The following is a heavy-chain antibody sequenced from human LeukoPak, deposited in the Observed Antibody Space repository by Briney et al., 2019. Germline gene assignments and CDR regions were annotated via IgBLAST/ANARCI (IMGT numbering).Heavy chain of an antibody. J-gene: IGHJ3*02. D-gene: IGHD3-10*01. CDR3: ARGRTSVYYYGSGSPDAFDI. V-gene: IGHV1-46*01. CDR2: INPSGGST. CDR1: GYTFTSYY. Sequence: ASVKVSCKATGYTFTSYYMHWVRQAPGQGLEWMGIINPSGGSTSYAQKFQGRVTMTRDMSTSTVYMELSRLRSDDTAVYYCARGRTSVYYYGSGSPDAFDIWGQGTMVTVSS.